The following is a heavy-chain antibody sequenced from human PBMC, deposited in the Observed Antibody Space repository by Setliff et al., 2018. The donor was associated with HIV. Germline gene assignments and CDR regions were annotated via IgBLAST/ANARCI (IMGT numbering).Heavy chain of an antibody. J-gene: IGHJ3*02. CDR2: ISSSSSYT. V-gene: IGHV3-11*05. CDR1: GFTFSDYY. Sequence: GGSLRLSCAASGFTFSDYYMSWIRQAPGKGLEWVSYISSSSSYTNYADSVKGRFTISRDNAKNSLYLQMNSLRAEDTAVYYCVREAHDSNNMGAFDIWGQGTMVTVSS. D-gene: IGHD3-22*01. CDR3: VREAHDSNNMGAFDI.